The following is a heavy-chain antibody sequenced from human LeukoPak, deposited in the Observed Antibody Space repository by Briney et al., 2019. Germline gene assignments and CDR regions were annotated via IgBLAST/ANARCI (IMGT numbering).Heavy chain of an antibody. D-gene: IGHD2-2*01. CDR1: GGSFSGYY. Sequence: PSETLSLTCAVYGGSFSGYYWSWIRQPPGKGLEWIGEINHSGSTNYNPSLKSRVTISVDTSKNQFSLKLSSVTAADTAVYYCARGCSSTSCYPGGMDVWGQGTTVTVSS. V-gene: IGHV4-34*01. CDR2: INHSGST. CDR3: ARGCSSTSCYPGGMDV. J-gene: IGHJ6*02.